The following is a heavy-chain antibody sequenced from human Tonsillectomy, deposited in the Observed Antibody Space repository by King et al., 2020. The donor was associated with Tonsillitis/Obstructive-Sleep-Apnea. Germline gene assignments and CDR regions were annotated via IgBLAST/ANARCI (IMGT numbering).Heavy chain of an antibody. J-gene: IGHJ6*03. CDR1: GYTLTELS. CDR2: FDPEDGET. CDR3: ATGPRRSMVQIYYYYMDV. Sequence: QLVQSGAEVRKPGASVKVSCKVSGYTLTELSVHWVRQAPGKGLEWMGSFDPEDGETVYAQKFQGRVTMTEDTSTDTAYMELSSLRSEDTAVYYCATGPRRSMVQIYYYYMDVWGKGTTVTVSS. V-gene: IGHV1-24*01. D-gene: IGHD3-10*01.